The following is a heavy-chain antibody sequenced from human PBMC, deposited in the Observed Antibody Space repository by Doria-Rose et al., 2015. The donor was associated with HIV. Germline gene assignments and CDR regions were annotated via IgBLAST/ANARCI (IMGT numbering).Heavy chain of an antibody. V-gene: IGHV5-51*01. CDR3: ARRRGEGNADEF. D-gene: IGHD2-21*01. J-gene: IGHJ4*02. CDR1: GYSFTRYW. Sequence: VQLVQSGPQVKQSGESLKISCKGSGYSFTRYWISWVRQVPGKGLEWMGIVYPGDSDTRYSPSFRGQVTISVDKSINTAYLEWNSLKAPDTALYFCARRRGEGNADEFWGQGTLVNVSS. CDR2: VYPGDSDT.